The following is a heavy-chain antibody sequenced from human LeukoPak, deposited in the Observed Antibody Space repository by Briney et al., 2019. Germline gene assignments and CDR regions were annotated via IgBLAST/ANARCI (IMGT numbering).Heavy chain of an antibody. J-gene: IGHJ2*01. D-gene: IGHD5-18*01. V-gene: IGHV3-30-3*01. Sequence: GGSLRLSCAASGFTFSSYGMHWVRQAPGKGLEWVAVISYDGSNKYFADSVKGRFTISRDNSKNTVYLQMNSLRAEDTAVYYCARDTADTVRGFDLWGRGTLVTVSS. CDR1: GFTFSSYG. CDR3: ARDTADTVRGFDL. CDR2: ISYDGSNK.